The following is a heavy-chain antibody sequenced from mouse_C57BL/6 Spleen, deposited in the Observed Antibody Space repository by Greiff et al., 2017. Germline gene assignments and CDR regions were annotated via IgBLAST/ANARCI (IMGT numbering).Heavy chain of an antibody. CDR1: GYTFTSYG. CDR3: AGLEREAGAYYYAMDY. Sequence: VQLQQSGAELARPGASVKLSCTASGYTFTSYGISWVKQRPGQGLEWIGEIYPRSGNTYYNEKFKGKATLTADKSSSTAYMELRSLTSEGAAVYFCAGLEREAGAYYYAMDYWGQGTSVTVSA. V-gene: IGHV1-81*01. J-gene: IGHJ4*01. CDR2: IYPRSGNT.